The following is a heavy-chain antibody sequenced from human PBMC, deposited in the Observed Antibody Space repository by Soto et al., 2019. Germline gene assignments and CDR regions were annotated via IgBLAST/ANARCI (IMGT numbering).Heavy chain of an antibody. CDR1: GYTFTSYG. D-gene: IGHD3-16*02. V-gene: IGHV1-18*01. J-gene: IGHJ4*02. CDR3: ARGGMITFGGVIVPSDY. CDR2: ISAYNGNT. Sequence: ASVKVSCKASGYTFTSYGISWVRQAPGQGLEWMGWISAYNGNTNYAQRLQGRVTMTTDTSTSTAYMELRSLRSDDTAVYYCARGGMITFGGVIVPSDYWGQGTLVTVSS.